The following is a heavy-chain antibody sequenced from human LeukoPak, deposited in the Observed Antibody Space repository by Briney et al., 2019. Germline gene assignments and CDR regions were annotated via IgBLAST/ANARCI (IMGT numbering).Heavy chain of an antibody. V-gene: IGHV3-23*01. Sequence: PGGSLRLSCAASEFTFSNYAMSWVRQAPRKGLEWVSVITNSGGNTYYADSVKGRFTISRDNSKNTLHLQMNSLRGEDTAVYYCAKDSGGGVNTPINYWGQGTLVTVSS. CDR2: ITNSGGNT. D-gene: IGHD2-15*01. CDR1: EFTFSNYA. CDR3: AKDSGGGVNTPINY. J-gene: IGHJ4*02.